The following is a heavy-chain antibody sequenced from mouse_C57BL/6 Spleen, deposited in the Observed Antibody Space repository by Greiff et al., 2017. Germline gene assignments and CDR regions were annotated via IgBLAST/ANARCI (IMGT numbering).Heavy chain of an antibody. J-gene: IGHJ2*01. CDR1: GYTFTDYE. CDR3: TRRGTAQAPYYFDY. Sequence: QVQLQQSGAELVRPGASVTLSCKASGYTFTDYEMHWVKQTPVHGLEWIGAIDPETGGTAYNQKFKGKAILTADKSSSTAYMQLRSLTSEDSAVYYCTRRGTAQAPYYFDYWGQGTTRTVSS. D-gene: IGHD3-2*02. V-gene: IGHV1-15*01. CDR2: IDPETGGT.